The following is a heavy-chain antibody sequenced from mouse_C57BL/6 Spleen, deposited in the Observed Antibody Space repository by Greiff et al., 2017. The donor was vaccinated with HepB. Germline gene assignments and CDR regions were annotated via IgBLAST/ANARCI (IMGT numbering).Heavy chain of an antibody. J-gene: IGHJ1*03. D-gene: IGHD1-1*01. CDR3: ANYGSSHYWYFDV. CDR2: IHPDSGST. Sequence: QVQLKQPGAELVKPGASVKLSCKASGYTFTSYWMHWVKQRPGQGLEWIGMIHPDSGSTNYNEKFKSKATLTVDKSSSTAYMQLSSLTSEDSAVYYCANYGSSHYWYFDVWGTGTTVTVSS. CDR1: GYTFTSYW. V-gene: IGHV1-64*01.